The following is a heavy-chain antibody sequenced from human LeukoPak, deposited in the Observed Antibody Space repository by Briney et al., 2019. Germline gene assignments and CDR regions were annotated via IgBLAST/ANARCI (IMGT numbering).Heavy chain of an antibody. V-gene: IGHV3-11*04. CDR1: GFTFSDYY. CDR3: ARDLAGSVGVTTYFDF. D-gene: IGHD1-26*01. CDR2: ISSSGSTI. Sequence: PGGSLRLSCAASGFTFSDYYMSWIRQAPGKGLEWVSCISSSGSTIYYADSVKGRFTISRDNAKNSLYLQMNSLRAEDTAVYYCARDLAGSVGVTTYFDFWGQGTPVTVSS. J-gene: IGHJ4*02.